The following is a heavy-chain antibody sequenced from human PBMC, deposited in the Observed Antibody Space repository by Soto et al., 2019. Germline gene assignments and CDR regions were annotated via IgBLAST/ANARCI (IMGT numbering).Heavy chain of an antibody. CDR2: ISSTTNYI. Sequence: DVYLLESGGGLVEPGGALRLSCAASGFTFSNYAMNWVRQAPGKGPEWVSSISSTTNYIYYGDSMKGRFTISRDNAKNSLYLEMNSLRAEDTAVYYCARESEDLTSNFDYWGQGTLVTVSS. CDR1: GFTFSNYA. V-gene: IGHV3-21*06. CDR3: ARESEDLTSNFDY. J-gene: IGHJ4*02.